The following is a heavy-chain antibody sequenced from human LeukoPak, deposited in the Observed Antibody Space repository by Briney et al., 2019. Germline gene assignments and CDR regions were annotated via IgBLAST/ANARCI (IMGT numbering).Heavy chain of an antibody. D-gene: IGHD3-22*01. CDR1: GFTFSGSA. Sequence: GGSLRLSCAASGFTFSGSAMSWVRQAPGEGLEWVSLISYSGANSYYTDSVRGRFTISRDNSKDTLFLQMNSLRAEDTAVYYCARGHHYYDSSAYYYWGQGTLVTVSS. J-gene: IGHJ4*02. V-gene: IGHV3-23*01. CDR3: ARGHHYYDSSAYYY. CDR2: ISYSGANS.